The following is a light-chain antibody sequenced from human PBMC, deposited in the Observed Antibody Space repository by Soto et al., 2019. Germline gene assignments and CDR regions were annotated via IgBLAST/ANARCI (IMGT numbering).Light chain of an antibody. CDR1: SSDVGGYNY. CDR3: SSYTSSSTHVV. Sequence: QSSLTQPASVSGSPGQSITISCTGTSSDVGGYNYVSWYQQHPGKAPKLMIYEVSNRPSGVSNRFSGSKSGNTASLTISGLQDEDEADYYCSSYTSSSTHVVFGGGTQLTVL. CDR2: EVS. J-gene: IGLJ2*01. V-gene: IGLV2-14*01.